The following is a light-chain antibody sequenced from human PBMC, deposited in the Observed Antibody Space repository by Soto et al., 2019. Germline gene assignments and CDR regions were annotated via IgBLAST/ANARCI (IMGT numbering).Light chain of an antibody. V-gene: IGKV1-39*01. CDR3: QQSYSTPPGS. CDR1: QSISNY. CDR2: DAS. J-gene: IGKJ2*01. Sequence: DIRMTQSPSSLSASVGDRVTITCRASQSISNYLNWYQQKPGKAPNLLIYDASSLQSGVPSRFSGSGSGTDFTLTISSLQPEDFATYYCQQSYSTPPGSFGQGTKLEIK.